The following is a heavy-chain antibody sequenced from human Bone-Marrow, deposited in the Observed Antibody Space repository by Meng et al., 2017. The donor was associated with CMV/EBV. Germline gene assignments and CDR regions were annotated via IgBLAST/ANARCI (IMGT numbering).Heavy chain of an antibody. Sequence: GESLKISCAASGFTFSTYCMSWVRQAPGKGLEWVSFISSSSNYIYYADSVKGRFTISRDNAKNSLYLQMNSLRAGDTAVYYCSGGGIRYCSSTSCQTYYYYYYGMDVWGQGTTVTVSS. V-gene: IGHV3-21*01. J-gene: IGHJ6*02. D-gene: IGHD2-2*01. CDR1: GFTFSTYC. CDR3: SGGGIRYCSSTSCQTYYYYYYGMDV. CDR2: ISSSSNYI.